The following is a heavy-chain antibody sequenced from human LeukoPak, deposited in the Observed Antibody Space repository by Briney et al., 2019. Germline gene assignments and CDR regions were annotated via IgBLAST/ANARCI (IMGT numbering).Heavy chain of an antibody. Sequence: SETLSLTCAVYGGSFSGYYWSWIRQPPGKGLEWIGEINHSGSTNYNPSLKSRVTISVDTSKNQFSLKLSSVTAADTAVYYCARVGWDQYFQHWGQGTLVTVSS. J-gene: IGHJ1*01. CDR1: GGSFSGYY. CDR2: INHSGST. D-gene: IGHD6-19*01. V-gene: IGHV4-34*01. CDR3: ARVGWDQYFQH.